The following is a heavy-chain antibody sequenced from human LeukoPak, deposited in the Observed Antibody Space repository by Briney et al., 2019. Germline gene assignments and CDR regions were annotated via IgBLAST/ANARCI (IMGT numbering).Heavy chain of an antibody. Sequence: SETLSLTCAVSGGSISSGGYSWSCIRQPPGKGLEWIGYIYHSGSTYYNPSLKSRVTISVDRSKNQFSLKLSSVTAADTAVYYCARGTNNDFWSGQYYFDYWGQGTLVTVSS. CDR2: IYHSGST. J-gene: IGHJ4*02. CDR1: GGSISSGGYS. V-gene: IGHV4-30-2*01. D-gene: IGHD3-3*01. CDR3: ARGTNNDFWSGQYYFDY.